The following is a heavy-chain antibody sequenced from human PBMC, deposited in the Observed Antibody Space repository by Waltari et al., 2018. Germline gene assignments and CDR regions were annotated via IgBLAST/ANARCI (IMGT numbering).Heavy chain of an antibody. CDR3: ARRVTMVRGVMYRGYMDV. Sequence: QVQLQQWGAGLLKPSETLSLTCAVYGGSFSGYYWSWIRQPPGKGLEWIGEINHSGSTNHNPSLKSRVTISVDTSKNQFSLKLSSVTAADTAVYYCARRVTMVRGVMYRGYMDVWGKGTTVTVSS. CDR1: GGSFSGYY. V-gene: IGHV4-34*01. D-gene: IGHD3-10*01. J-gene: IGHJ6*03. CDR2: INHSGST.